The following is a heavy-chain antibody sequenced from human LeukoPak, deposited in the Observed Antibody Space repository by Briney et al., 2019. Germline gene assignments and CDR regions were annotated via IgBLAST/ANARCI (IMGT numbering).Heavy chain of an antibody. CDR3: ARARGCDY. Sequence: GGSLRLSCSGAGFTFRSHWMSWVRQAPGKGLEWVANIEEDGSEKYYVDSVKGRFTISRDNAKNSLYLQMNSLRAEDTAVYYCARARGCDYWGQGTLVTVSS. J-gene: IGHJ4*02. V-gene: IGHV3-7*01. CDR2: IEEDGSEK. D-gene: IGHD6-19*01. CDR1: GFTFRSHW.